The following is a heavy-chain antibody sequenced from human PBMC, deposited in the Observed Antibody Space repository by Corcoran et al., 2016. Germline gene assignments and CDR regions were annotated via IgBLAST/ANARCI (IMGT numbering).Heavy chain of an antibody. V-gene: IGHV3-48*04. Sequence: EVQLVESGGGLVQPGGSLRLSCAASGFTFSSYSMNWVRQAPGKGLECVSYISSSSSTIYYADSVKGRFTISRDNAKNSLYLQMNSLRAEDTAVYYCATGIAVAGALGGQHWGQGTLVTVSS. CDR2: ISSSSSTI. CDR1: GFTFSSYS. J-gene: IGHJ1*01. CDR3: ATGIAVAGALGGQH. D-gene: IGHD6-19*01.